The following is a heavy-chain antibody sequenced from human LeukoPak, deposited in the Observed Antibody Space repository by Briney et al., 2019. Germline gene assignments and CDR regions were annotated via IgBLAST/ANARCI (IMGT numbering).Heavy chain of an antibody. Sequence: SETLSLTCAVYGGSFSGYYWSWIRQPPGKGLEWIGEINRSGSTNYNPSLKSRVTISVDTSKNQFSLKLSSVTAADTAVYYCATRPRDFWSGPRHGMDVWGQGTTVTVSS. CDR1: GGSFSGYY. CDR2: INRSGST. J-gene: IGHJ6*02. D-gene: IGHD3-3*01. V-gene: IGHV4-34*01. CDR3: ATRPRDFWSGPRHGMDV.